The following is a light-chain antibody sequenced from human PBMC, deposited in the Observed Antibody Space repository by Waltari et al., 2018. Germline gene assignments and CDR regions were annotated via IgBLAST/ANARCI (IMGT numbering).Light chain of an antibody. J-gene: IGKJ1*01. CDR3: MQARQTPWT. CDR2: LVS. V-gene: IGKV2-28*01. CDR1: QSLRHSFGNTF. Sequence: DIVMTQSPLYLSVTPGEPASTPCRSSQSLRHSFGNTFLDWYLQKPGQSPQLLIYLVSNRASGVPDRFSGSGSGTDFTLKISRVEAEDVGVYFCMQARQTPWTFGQGTRVEIK.